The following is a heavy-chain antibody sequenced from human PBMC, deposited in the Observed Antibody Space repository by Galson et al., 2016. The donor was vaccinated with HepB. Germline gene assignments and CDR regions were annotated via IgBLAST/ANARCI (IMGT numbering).Heavy chain of an antibody. Sequence: SVKVSCKASGYTFTSYYMHWVRQAPGQGLEWMGIINSSGGSTSYAQKFYGRVTMTRDTSTSTVYMELSSLRSEDTAVYYRARDPGRGRYGMDVWGQGTTVTVSS. V-gene: IGHV1-46*01. D-gene: IGHD1-14*01. CDR1: GYTFTSYY. CDR3: ARDPGRGRYGMDV. J-gene: IGHJ6*02. CDR2: INSSGGST.